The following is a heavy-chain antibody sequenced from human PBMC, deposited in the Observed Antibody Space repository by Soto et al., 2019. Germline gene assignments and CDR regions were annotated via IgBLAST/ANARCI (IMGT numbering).Heavy chain of an antibody. D-gene: IGHD3-22*01. CDR1: GGTFSSYA. V-gene: IGHV1-69*01. CDR2: IIPIFGTA. J-gene: IGHJ3*02. Sequence: QVQLVQSGAEVKKPGSSVKVSCKASGGTFSSYAISWVRQAPGQGLEWMGGIIPIFGTANYAQKFQGRVTITADESTSTAYMELSSLRSEDTAVYYCARDLKTYYYDSSGYRGNDAFDIWGQGTMVTVSS. CDR3: ARDLKTYYYDSSGYRGNDAFDI.